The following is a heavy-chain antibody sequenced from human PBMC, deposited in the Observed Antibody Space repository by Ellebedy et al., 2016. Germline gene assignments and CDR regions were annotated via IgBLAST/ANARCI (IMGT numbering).Heavy chain of an antibody. CDR3: ARGLTPHFDS. D-gene: IGHD2-21*01. Sequence: SETLSLTCAVSGASTTSDYWSWVRQPAGKGLEWIGRVDSSGNINYNPSLKNRVTMSLDTSKNQFSLKLPSVTAADTGVYYCARGLTPHFDSWGQGALVTVSS. CDR1: GASTTSDY. CDR2: VDSSGNI. V-gene: IGHV4-4*07. J-gene: IGHJ4*02.